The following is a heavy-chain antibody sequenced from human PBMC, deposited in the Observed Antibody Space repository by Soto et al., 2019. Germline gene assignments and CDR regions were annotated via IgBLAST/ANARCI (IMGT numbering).Heavy chain of an antibody. CDR3: AKDAYDFWSGYPPLGWFDP. CDR1: GFTFNTYW. J-gene: IGHJ5*02. Sequence: GSLRLSCAASGFTFNTYWMNWVRQAPGKGLEWVSDIRGSGGSTYYADSVKGRFTISRDNSKNTLYLQMNSLRAEDTAVYYCAKDAYDFWSGYPPLGWFDPWGQGTLVTVSS. CDR2: IRGSGGST. D-gene: IGHD3-3*01. V-gene: IGHV3-23*01.